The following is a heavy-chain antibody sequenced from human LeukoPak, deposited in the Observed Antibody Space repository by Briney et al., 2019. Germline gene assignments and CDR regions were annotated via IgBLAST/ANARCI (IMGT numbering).Heavy chain of an antibody. J-gene: IGHJ5*02. CDR2: IYHSGST. D-gene: IGHD3-10*01. CDR3: ARGLRGIMIRGAITDLNWFDA. CDR1: VGSISSGDYY. V-gene: IGHV4-30-4*01. Sequence: PSQTLSLTCTVSVGSISSGDYYWIWTRPPPGKALEWFGYIYHSGSTHYNSSLKSRLTISVDTSKNQFSLKLSSVTAADTAVYYCARGLRGIMIRGAITDLNWFDAWGQGTLVIVSS.